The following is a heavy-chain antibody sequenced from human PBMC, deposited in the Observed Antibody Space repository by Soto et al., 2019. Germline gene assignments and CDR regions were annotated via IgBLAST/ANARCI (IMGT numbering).Heavy chain of an antibody. J-gene: IGHJ4*02. CDR1: GFSLSTSAEG. D-gene: IGHD2-2*01. CDR3: SHGSCTSADCYPHPYIDY. V-gene: IGHV2-5*02. CDR2: IYWDGDE. Sequence: QITLKESGPTLVKPTQTLTLTCTFSGFSLSTSAEGVGWIRQPPGKALEWLALIYWDGDERYSPALKSRLTITKDTSKNQVVLTMTNMDPADTATYSCSHGSCTSADCYPHPYIDYWGQGILVTVSS.